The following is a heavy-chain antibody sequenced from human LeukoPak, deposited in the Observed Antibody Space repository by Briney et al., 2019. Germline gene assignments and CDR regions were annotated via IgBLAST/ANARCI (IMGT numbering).Heavy chain of an antibody. V-gene: IGHV4-34*01. CDR1: GGSFSGYY. Sequence: SETLSLTCAVYGGSFSGYYWSWIRQPPGKGLEWIGEINHSGSTNYNPSLKSRVTISVDTSKNQFSLKLSSVTAADTAVYYCARGSSFTPNWSDPWGQGTLVTVSS. J-gene: IGHJ5*02. CDR2: INHSGST. CDR3: ARGSSFTPNWSDP.